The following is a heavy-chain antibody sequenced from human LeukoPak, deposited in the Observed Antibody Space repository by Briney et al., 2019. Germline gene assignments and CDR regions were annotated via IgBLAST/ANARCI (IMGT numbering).Heavy chain of an antibody. CDR1: EYRFTDYY. CDR3: ARDYGEAATITAFRTYYYFDH. V-gene: IGHV1-2*02. Sequence: ASVKVSCKASEYRFTDYYMHWVRQAPGQGLEWMGWVNPNNGATNYAQKFQGRVTMTRGTSISTVYMDLTSLRSDDSAIYYCARDYGEAATITAFRTYYYFDHWGQGTLVTVSS. J-gene: IGHJ4*02. D-gene: IGHD5-24*01. CDR2: VNPNNGAT.